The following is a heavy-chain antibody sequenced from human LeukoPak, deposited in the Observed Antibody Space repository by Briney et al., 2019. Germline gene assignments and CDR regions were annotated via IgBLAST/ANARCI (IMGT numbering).Heavy chain of an antibody. Sequence: SETLSLTCAVYGGSFSGYYWSWIRQPPGKGLEWIGEISHSGSTNYNPSLKSRVTISVDTSKNQFSLKLSSVTAADTAVYYCARGRGYCSSTSCYLLDPWGQGTLVTVSS. CDR3: ARGRGYCSSTSCYLLDP. J-gene: IGHJ5*02. V-gene: IGHV4-34*01. D-gene: IGHD2-2*01. CDR2: ISHSGST. CDR1: GGSFSGYY.